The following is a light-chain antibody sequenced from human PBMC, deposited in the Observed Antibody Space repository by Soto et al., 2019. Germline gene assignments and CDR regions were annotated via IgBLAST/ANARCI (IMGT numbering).Light chain of an antibody. CDR2: DVT. CDR1: SSDIGGYNY. J-gene: IGLJ2*01. CDR3: SSHSGSTTHIL. Sequence: QSVLTQPASVSGSPGQSITISCTGSSSDIGGYNYVSWYQQHPGKAPKLIIYDVTYRPSGLSYRFSASKSGSTASLTISGLQPEDEADYYCSSHSGSTTHILFGGGTKLTVL. V-gene: IGLV2-14*01.